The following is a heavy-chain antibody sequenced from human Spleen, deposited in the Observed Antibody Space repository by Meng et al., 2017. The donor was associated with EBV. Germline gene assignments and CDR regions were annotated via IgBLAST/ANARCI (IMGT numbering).Heavy chain of an antibody. D-gene: IGHD6-19*01. V-gene: IGHV4-39*01. Sequence: QLRDRGQGQVKPSETLSRTCTVSGDSIISFYYWGWIRQPPGRGLEWIGSVHYTGSTYYSPSLKSRVTVSVDTSKNQFSLRLTSVTAADTAVYYCARPFPSWQSPRLDPFGAWGQGTLVTVSS. CDR1: GDSIISFYY. CDR2: VHYTGST. J-gene: IGHJ5*02. CDR3: ARPFPSWQSPRLDPFGA.